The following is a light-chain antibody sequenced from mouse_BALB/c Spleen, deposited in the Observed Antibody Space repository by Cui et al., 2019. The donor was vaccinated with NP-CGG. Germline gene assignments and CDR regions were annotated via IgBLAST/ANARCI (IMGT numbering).Light chain of an antibody. CDR3: ALWYSNHWV. Sequence: QEVVTQESALTTSPGETVTLTCRSSTGAVTTSNYAKWVQEKPDHLFTGLIGGTNNRAPGVPARFSGSLIGDRAALTITGAQTEDEAIYFCALWYSNHWVFGGGTKLTVL. CDR1: TGAVTTSNY. CDR2: GTN. J-gene: IGLJ1*01. V-gene: IGLV1*01.